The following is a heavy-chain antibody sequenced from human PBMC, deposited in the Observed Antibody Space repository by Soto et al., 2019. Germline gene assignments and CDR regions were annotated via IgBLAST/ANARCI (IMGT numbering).Heavy chain of an antibody. CDR1: GYTFTSYG. Sequence: ASVKVSCKASGYTFTSYGISWVRQAPGQGLEWMGWISAYNGNTNYAQKLQGRVTMTTDTSTSTAYMELRSLRSDDTAVYYCGRDGVLRFWEWLPDYYGMDVWGQGTTVTVSS. CDR3: GRDGVLRFWEWLPDYYGMDV. CDR2: ISAYNGNT. D-gene: IGHD3-3*01. V-gene: IGHV1-18*01. J-gene: IGHJ6*02.